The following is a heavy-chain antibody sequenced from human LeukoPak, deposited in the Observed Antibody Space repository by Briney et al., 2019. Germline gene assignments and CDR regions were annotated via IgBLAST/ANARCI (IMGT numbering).Heavy chain of an antibody. J-gene: IGHJ3*02. D-gene: IGHD6-13*01. CDR1: GGSISSYC. Sequence: SETLSLTCTVSGGSISSYCWSWIRQPPGKGLEWIGYIYDSGSTNYNPSLKSRVTISVDTSKNQFSLRLTSVTAADTAVYYCARAYSSSWCDAFDIWGQGTMVTVSS. CDR2: IYDSGST. CDR3: ARAYSSSWCDAFDI. V-gene: IGHV4-59*08.